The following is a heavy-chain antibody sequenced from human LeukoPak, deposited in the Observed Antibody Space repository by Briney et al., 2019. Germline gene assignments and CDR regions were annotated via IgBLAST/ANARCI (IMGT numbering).Heavy chain of an antibody. V-gene: IGHV4-59*01. Sequence: SETLSLTCTVSGGSISSYYWSWIRQPPGKGLEWIGYIYYSGSTNYNPSLKSRVTISVDTSKNQFSLKLSSVTAADTAVYYCASMRTAMAENDYWSQGTLVTVSS. CDR2: IYYSGST. CDR1: GGSISSYY. D-gene: IGHD5-18*01. J-gene: IGHJ4*01. CDR3: ASMRTAMAENDY.